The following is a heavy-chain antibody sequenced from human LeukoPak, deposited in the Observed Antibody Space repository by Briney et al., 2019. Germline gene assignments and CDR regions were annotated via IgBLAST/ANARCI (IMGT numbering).Heavy chain of an antibody. CDR2: IYHSGST. J-gene: IGHJ4*02. Sequence: PSETLSLTCTVSGYSISSGYYWGWIRQPPGKGLEWIGSIYHSGSTYYSPSLKSRVTISVDTSKNQFSLKLSSVTAADTAVYYCARDERYDSSGYPFDYWGQGTLVTVSS. D-gene: IGHD3-22*01. CDR3: ARDERYDSSGYPFDY. CDR1: GYSISSGYY. V-gene: IGHV4-38-2*02.